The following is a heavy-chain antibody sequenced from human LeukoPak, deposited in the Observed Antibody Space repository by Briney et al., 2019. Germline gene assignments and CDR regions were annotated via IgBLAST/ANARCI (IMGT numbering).Heavy chain of an antibody. CDR2: IHYSGNT. Sequence: SETLSLTCTVSGDSISSNSYYWGWIRQPPGKGLEWIGSIHYSGNTYCNPSLKSRVTISVDTSKNQFSLKLSSVTATDTAVDFCASHPRCSSSGCSKGFDYGGQETLVTVSS. CDR1: GDSISSNSYY. J-gene: IGHJ4*02. D-gene: IGHD6-19*01. CDR3: ASHPRCSSSGCSKGFDY. V-gene: IGHV4-39*01.